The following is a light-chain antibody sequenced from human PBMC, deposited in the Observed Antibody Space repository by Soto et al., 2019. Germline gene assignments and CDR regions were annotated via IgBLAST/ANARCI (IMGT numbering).Light chain of an antibody. CDR1: QSVSYNY. CDR2: GAS. Sequence: EIVLTQSPGTLSLSPGERATLSYRASQSVSYNYLAWYQQKPGQAPRLLMYGASGRATGIPDRFSGSGSGTDFTLTISRLEPEDFAVYYGQLYDSSSTWTVGQGTKVDIK. CDR3: QLYDSSSTWT. J-gene: IGKJ1*01. V-gene: IGKV3-20*01.